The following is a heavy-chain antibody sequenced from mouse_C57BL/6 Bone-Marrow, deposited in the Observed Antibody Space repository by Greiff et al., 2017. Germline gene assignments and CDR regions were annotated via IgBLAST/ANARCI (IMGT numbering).Heavy chain of an antibody. Sequence: VQLQQSGPELVKPGASVKISCKASGYTFTDYYMNWVKQSPGKSLEWIGDIHPNNGGTSYNQKFKGKATLTVDKSSSTAYMQLRSLTSEDSSDYYGAICGLLRYYYYSIDYWGQGTSVTVSS. CDR1: GYTFTDYY. V-gene: IGHV1-26*01. J-gene: IGHJ4*01. CDR3: AICGLLRYYYYSIDY. D-gene: IGHD1-1*01. CDR2: IHPNNGGT.